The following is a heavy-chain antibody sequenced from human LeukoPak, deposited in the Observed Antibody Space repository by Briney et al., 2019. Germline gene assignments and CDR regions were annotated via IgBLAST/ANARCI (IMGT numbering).Heavy chain of an antibody. V-gene: IGHV1-69*05. J-gene: IGHJ4*02. CDR2: VMPLFGTP. Sequence: ASVKVSCKASRGTFNNYAISWVRQAPGQGPEWMGGVMPLFGTPSYAQKFQGRVTVITDDSTNTAYVEVSSLRYDDTAIYYCAATDGYIHRHPLYYLDYWGQGTLVIVSS. CDR1: RGTFNNYA. D-gene: IGHD5-24*01. CDR3: AATDGYIHRHPLYYLDY.